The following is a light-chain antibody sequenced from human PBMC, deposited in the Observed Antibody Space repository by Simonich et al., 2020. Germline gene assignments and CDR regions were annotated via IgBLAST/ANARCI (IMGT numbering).Light chain of an antibody. CDR1: SGSIASNY. J-gene: IGLJ2*01. V-gene: IGLV6-57*03. Sequence: NFMLTQHHSVSESPGKTVNISCTRSSGSIASNYVQWYQQRPGSAPTTVIYEDNQRPSGVPDLFSGSIDSSSNSASLTISGLKTEDEADYYCQSYDSSNHRGVFGGVTKLTVL. CDR2: EDN. CDR3: QSYDSSNHRGV.